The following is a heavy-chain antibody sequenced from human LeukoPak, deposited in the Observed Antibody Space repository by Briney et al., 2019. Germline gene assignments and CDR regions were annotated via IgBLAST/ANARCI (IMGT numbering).Heavy chain of an antibody. D-gene: IGHD6-6*01. V-gene: IGHV4-34*01. CDR2: INHSGST. CDR1: GGSFSGYY. CDR3: AFEYSSSSGDY. J-gene: IGHJ4*02. Sequence: SETLSLTCAVYGGSFSGYYWSWIRQPPGKGLEWIGEINHSGSTNYNPSLKSRVTISVDTSKNQFSLKLSSVTAADTAAYYCAFEYSSSSGDYWGQGTLVTVSS.